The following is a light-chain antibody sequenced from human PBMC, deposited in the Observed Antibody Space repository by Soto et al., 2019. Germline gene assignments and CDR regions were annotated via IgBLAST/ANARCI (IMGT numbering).Light chain of an antibody. CDR2: KAS. Sequence: DIQMTQSPSTLSGSVGDRVTITSRASQTISSWLAWYQQKPGKAPKLLIYKASTLKSGVPSRFSGSGSGTEFTLTISSLQPDDFATYYCQHNNSYSEAFGQGTKVDNK. CDR3: QHNNSYSEA. CDR1: QTISSW. V-gene: IGKV1-5*03. J-gene: IGKJ1*01.